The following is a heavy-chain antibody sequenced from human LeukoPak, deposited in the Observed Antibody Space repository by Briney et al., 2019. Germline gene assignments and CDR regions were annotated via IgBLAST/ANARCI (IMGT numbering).Heavy chain of an antibody. Sequence: PSETLSLTCAVYGGSFSGYYWSWIRQPPGKGQEWIGEINHSGSTNYNPSLKSRVTISVDTSKNQFSLKLSSVTAADTAVYYCARVIAAGQIDYWGQGTLVTVSS. V-gene: IGHV4-34*01. J-gene: IGHJ4*02. CDR2: INHSGST. D-gene: IGHD6-13*01. CDR1: GGSFSGYY. CDR3: ARVIAAGQIDY.